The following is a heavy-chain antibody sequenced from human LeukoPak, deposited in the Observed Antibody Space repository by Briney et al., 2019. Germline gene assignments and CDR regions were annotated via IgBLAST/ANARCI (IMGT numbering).Heavy chain of an antibody. CDR3: AKMNRAYYDSSGYYCDY. Sequence: GGSLRLSCAGSGFTFSTYGMHWVRQAPGKGLEWVAVVSYDGSSIYYADSVKGRFTISRDNSKNTLYLQMNSLRAEDTAVYYCAKMNRAYYDSSGYYCDYWGQGTLVTVSA. CDR2: VSYDGSSI. J-gene: IGHJ4*02. D-gene: IGHD3-22*01. CDR1: GFTFSTYG. V-gene: IGHV3-30*18.